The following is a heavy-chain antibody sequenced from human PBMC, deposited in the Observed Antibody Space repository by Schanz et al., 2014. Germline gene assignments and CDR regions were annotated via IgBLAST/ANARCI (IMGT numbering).Heavy chain of an antibody. CDR2: IIPIIDKT. V-gene: IGHV1-69*02. Sequence: QVQLVQSGAEVKKPGSSVKVSCKASGGTFSSSTLTWVRQAPGQGLEWMGRIIPIIDKTNYAQKFQGRVTMTADKSTSTVYMEVSGVGSEGAAVYYCAKVDGTRYYAMDVWGQGTTXTVSS. D-gene: IGHD1-1*01. J-gene: IGHJ6*02. CDR1: GGTFSSST. CDR3: AKVDGTRYYAMDV.